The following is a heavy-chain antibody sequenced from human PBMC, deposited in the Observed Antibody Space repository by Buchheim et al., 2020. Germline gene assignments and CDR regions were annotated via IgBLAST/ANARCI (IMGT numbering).Heavy chain of an antibody. CDR2: IKQDGSEK. V-gene: IGHV3-7*03. CDR3: ARGRGLDC. CDR1: GFTFSNFW. J-gene: IGHJ4*02. Sequence: EVQLVESGGGLVQPGGSLRLSCAASGFTFSNFWMTWIRQAPGKGLEWVANIKQDGSEKYYVDSVKGRFTISRDNAKNSLCLQVNSLRAEDTAVYYCARGRGLDCWGQGTL. D-gene: IGHD3-10*01.